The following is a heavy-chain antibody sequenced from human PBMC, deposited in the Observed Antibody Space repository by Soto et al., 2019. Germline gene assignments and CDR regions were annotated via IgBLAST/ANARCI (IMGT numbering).Heavy chain of an antibody. Sequence: GGSLRLSCAASSGFTFKYAWMNWFRQAPGKGLEWVGRIKSKTDDETTNYAAPVRGRFTISRDDSKNTLYLQMNSLKTEDTAVYFCNTPRDLRRPYDYFDYWGHGTLVTVSS. CDR3: NTPRDLRRPYDYFDY. J-gene: IGHJ4*01. V-gene: IGHV3-15*01. CDR1: SGFTFKYAW. CDR2: IKSKTDDETT. D-gene: IGHD3-16*01.